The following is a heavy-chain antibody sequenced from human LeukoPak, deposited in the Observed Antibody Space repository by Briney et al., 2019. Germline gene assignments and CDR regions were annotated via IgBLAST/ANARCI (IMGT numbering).Heavy chain of an antibody. J-gene: IGHJ3*01. CDR2: INEAGNEK. Sequence: PGGSLRLSCAASGFTFSSNWMGWVRQAPGKGLEWVANINEAGNEKYYGDSVTGRFTIARDNANKLLDLQMNSLRGDDSAVYYCVRDDGSLIGRDWGLGTMVTVSS. D-gene: IGHD2/OR15-2a*01. V-gene: IGHV3-7*01. CDR3: VRDDGSLIGRD. CDR1: GFTFSSNW.